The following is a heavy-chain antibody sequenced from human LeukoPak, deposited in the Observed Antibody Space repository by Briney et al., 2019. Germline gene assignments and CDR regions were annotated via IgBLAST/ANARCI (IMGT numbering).Heavy chain of an antibody. J-gene: IGHJ4*02. Sequence: GASVKVSCKASGYTFTSYDINWVRQATGQGLEWMGIINPSGGSTNYAQKFQGRVTMTRDTSTSTVYMELSSLRSDDTAVYYCARFAVHRRITVAGQFGLDYWGQGTLVSVSS. V-gene: IGHV1-46*01. CDR1: GYTFTSYD. D-gene: IGHD6-19*01. CDR2: INPSGGST. CDR3: ARFAVHRRITVAGQFGLDY.